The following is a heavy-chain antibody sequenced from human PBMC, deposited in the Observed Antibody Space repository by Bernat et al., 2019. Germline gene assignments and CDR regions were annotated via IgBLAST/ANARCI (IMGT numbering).Heavy chain of an antibody. J-gene: IGHJ3*02. D-gene: IGHD3-22*01. CDR3: AKGDPYQYESSGYSPGTSFDS. V-gene: IGHV3-30*18. CDR1: GFTFRSYA. CDR2: ISYDGRNK. Sequence: QVQLVESGGGVVQPGRSLRLACAASGFTFRSYAIHWARQAPGKGLEWVAVISYDGRNKYYADSVKGRFTLSRDNSRNTVYLQMNILRVEDTAVYYCAKGDPYQYESSGYSPGTSFDSWGQGTMVTVSS.